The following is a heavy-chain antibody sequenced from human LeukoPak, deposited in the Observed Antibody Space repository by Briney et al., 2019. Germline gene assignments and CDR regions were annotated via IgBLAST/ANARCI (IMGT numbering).Heavy chain of an antibody. D-gene: IGHD6-19*01. V-gene: IGHV4-39*07. CDR3: ARGEQWLVFIDY. Sequence: SSETLSLTCTVSGGSISSSSYYWGWIRQPPGKGLEWIGSIYYSGSTYYNPSLKSRVTISVDTSKNQFSLKLSSVTAADTAVYYCARGEQWLVFIDYWGQGTLVTVSS. CDR2: IYYSGST. CDR1: GGSISSSSYY. J-gene: IGHJ4*02.